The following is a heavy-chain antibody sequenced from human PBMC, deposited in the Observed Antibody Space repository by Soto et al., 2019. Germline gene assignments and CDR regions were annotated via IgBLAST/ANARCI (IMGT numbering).Heavy chain of an antibody. D-gene: IGHD1-26*01. V-gene: IGHV1-2*02. CDR2: INPNSGGT. CDR1: GYTFTGYY. CDR3: ARSSGSGGYYGMDV. J-gene: IGHJ6*02. Sequence: ASVKVSCKASGYTFTGYYMHWVLQAPGQGLEWMGWINPNSGGTNYAQKFQGRVTMTRDTSISTAYMELSRLRSDDTAVYYCARSSGSGGYYGMDVWGQGTTVTVSS.